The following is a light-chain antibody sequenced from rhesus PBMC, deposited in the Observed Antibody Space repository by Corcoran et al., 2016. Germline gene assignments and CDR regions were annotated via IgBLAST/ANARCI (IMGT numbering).Light chain of an antibody. CDR2: ETS. Sequence: DIVMTQTPLSLSITPGEPASISCRSSQSLLHSDGHTYFHWYLQKPGQSPQPLLYETSNRASGVPDRFRCIGAGNDFTLKISKVASEDVGIYYCAQAIAFPLTFGGGTKVDIK. V-gene: IGKV2-72*01. J-gene: IGKJ4*01. CDR1: QSLLHSDGHTY. CDR3: AQAIAFPLT.